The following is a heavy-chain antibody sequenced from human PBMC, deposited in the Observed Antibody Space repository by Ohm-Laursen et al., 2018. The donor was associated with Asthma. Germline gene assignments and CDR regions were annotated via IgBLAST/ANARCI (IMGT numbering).Heavy chain of an antibody. V-gene: IGHV3-30*03. J-gene: IGHJ1*01. CDR1: GFTFSNYD. D-gene: IGHD1-26*01. CDR2: ISYDGSYQ. Sequence: SLRLSCTASGFTFSNYDMHWVRQAPGKGLERVAAISYDGSYQYYADSVKGRFTISRDNSKNTLSLQMDSLRVEDTAIYYCARIRPEWELPGREYSLHHWGEGTLVTVSS. CDR3: ARIRPEWELPGREYSLHH.